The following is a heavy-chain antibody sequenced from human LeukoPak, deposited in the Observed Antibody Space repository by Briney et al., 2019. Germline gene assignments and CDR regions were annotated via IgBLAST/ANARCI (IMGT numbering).Heavy chain of an antibody. CDR1: GFIFTRSA. CDR2: ISGSTATI. J-gene: IGHJ4*02. CDR3: AKVSVRQVELGYFDS. D-gene: IGHD1-1*01. V-gene: IGHV3-23*01. Sequence: GGSLRLSCAACGFIFTRSAMSWVRQVPRKGLEWVSSISGSTATIRYADSVKGRFSLSRDNSNNTGFLQMNSLRAEDTAIYYCAKVSVRQVELGYFDSWGQGTLVTVSS.